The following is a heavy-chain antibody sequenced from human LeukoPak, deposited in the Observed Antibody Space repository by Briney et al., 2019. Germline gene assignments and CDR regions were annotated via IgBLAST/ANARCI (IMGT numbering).Heavy chain of an antibody. J-gene: IGHJ5*02. CDR1: GGSISSYY. CDR3: ARDNPDYYDILTGYYKGNWFDP. CDR2: IYYSGST. V-gene: IGHV4-59*01. D-gene: IGHD3-9*01. Sequence: LETLSLTCTVSGGSISSYYWSWIRQPPGKGLEWIGYIYYSGSTNYNPSLKSRVTISVDTSKNQFSLKLSSVTAADTAVYYCARDNPDYYDILTGYYKGNWFDPWGQGTLVTVSS.